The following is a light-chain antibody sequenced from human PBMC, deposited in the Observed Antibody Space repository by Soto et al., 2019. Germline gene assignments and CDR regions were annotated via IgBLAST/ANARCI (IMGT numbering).Light chain of an antibody. CDR1: SSDVGGYNY. Sequence: QSVLTQPASVSGSPGQSITISCTGTSSDVGGYNYVSWYLQHPGKAPKLMIYEVSNRPSGVSNRFSGSKSGNTASLTISGLQAEDEADYYCSSYTSSSTVFGTGTKVTVL. CDR2: EVS. J-gene: IGLJ1*01. V-gene: IGLV2-14*01. CDR3: SSYTSSSTV.